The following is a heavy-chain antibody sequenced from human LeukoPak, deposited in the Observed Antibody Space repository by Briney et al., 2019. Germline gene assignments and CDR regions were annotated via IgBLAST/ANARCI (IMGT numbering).Heavy chain of an antibody. V-gene: IGHV3-11*04. CDR3: AREASGNYSVFDS. CDR2: ITNSGRST. D-gene: IGHD1-26*01. CDR1: GFSFSNYF. Sequence: PGGSLRLSCEASGFSFSNYFMSWIRQAPGKGLEWVSYITNSGRSTNYADAVKGRFTISRDNAKKSVYLEMTDLRPEDTAVYYCAREASGNYSVFDSWGQGTLVTVSS. J-gene: IGHJ4*02.